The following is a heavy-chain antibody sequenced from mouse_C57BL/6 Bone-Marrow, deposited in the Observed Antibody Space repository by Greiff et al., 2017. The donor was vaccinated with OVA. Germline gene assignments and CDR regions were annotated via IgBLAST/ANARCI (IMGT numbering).Heavy chain of an antibody. Sequence: EESGPGLVKPSQSLSLTCSVTGYSITSGYYWNWIRQFPGNKLEWMGYISYDGSNNYNPSLKNRISITRDTSKNQFFLKLNSVTTEDTATYYCASPIYYDYDDAMDYWGQGTSVTVSS. V-gene: IGHV3-6*01. D-gene: IGHD2-4*01. CDR2: ISYDGSN. CDR3: ASPIYYDYDDAMDY. CDR1: GYSITSGYY. J-gene: IGHJ4*01.